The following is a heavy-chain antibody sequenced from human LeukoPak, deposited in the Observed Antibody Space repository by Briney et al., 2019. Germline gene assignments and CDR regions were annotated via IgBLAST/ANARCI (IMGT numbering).Heavy chain of an antibody. CDR3: AGKGDYGGNFDY. V-gene: IGHV4-61*02. CDR2: IYTSGST. J-gene: IGHJ4*02. Sequence: PSETLSLTCTVSGGSISSGSYYWSWIRQPAGKGLEWIGRIYTSGSTNYNPSLKSRVTMSVDTSKNQFSLKLSSVTAADTAVYYCAGKGDYGGNFDYWGQGTLVTVSS. D-gene: IGHD4-23*01. CDR1: GGSISSGSYY.